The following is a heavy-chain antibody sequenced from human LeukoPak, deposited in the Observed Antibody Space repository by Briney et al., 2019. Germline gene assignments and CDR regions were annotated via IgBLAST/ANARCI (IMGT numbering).Heavy chain of an antibody. CDR2: IYHSGST. Sequence: PSETLSLTCTVSGYSISSGYYWGWIRQPPGKGLECIGSIYHSGSTYYNPSLKSRVTISVDTSKNQFSLNLSSVTAADTAMYYCARAVGTSRNFFDYWGQGTLVTVSS. CDR1: GYSISSGYY. CDR3: ARAVGTSRNFFDY. J-gene: IGHJ4*02. V-gene: IGHV4-38-2*02. D-gene: IGHD4-23*01.